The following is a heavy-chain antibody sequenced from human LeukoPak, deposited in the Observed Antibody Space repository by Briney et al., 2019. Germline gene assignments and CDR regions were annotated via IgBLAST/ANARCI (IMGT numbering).Heavy chain of an antibody. Sequence: GGSLRLSCAASGFTFSSYSMTWVRQAPGKGLEWVSSISSSSSYIYYADSVKGRFTISRDNAKNSLYLQMNSLRAEDTAVYYCARRYYDSSGYCDYWGQGTLVTVSS. CDR3: ARRYYDSSGYCDY. J-gene: IGHJ4*02. D-gene: IGHD3-22*01. CDR1: GFTFSSYS. CDR2: ISSSSSYI. V-gene: IGHV3-21*01.